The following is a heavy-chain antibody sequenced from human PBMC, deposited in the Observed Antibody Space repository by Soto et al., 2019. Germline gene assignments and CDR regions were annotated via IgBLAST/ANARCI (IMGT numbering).Heavy chain of an antibody. CDR3: ARGDSFEYYYEFFNH. CDR1: GGSISSGPYY. V-gene: IGHV4-31*03. J-gene: IGHJ1*01. D-gene: IGHD3-22*01. CDR2: ISYIGST. Sequence: SETLSLTCTVSGGSISSGPYYWTWIRQRPGTGLEWIGYISYIGSTFYNPSLKSRVTISLDTSKNQFSLRLSSLTAADTAVYYCARGDSFEYYYEFFNHWGQGTPVTVSS.